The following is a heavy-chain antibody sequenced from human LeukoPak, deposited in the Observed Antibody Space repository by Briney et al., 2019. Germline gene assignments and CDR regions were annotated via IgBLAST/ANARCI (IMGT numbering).Heavy chain of an antibody. CDR3: ASGTTVTTFDY. CDR2: IYYSGST. J-gene: IGHJ4*02. Sequence: PSETLSLTCTVSGGSISSYYWRWIRQPPGKGLEWIGYIYYSGSTNYNPSLKSRVTISVDTSKNQFSLKLSSVTAADTAVYYCASGTTVTTFDYWGQGTLVTVSS. D-gene: IGHD4-17*01. V-gene: IGHV4-59*08. CDR1: GGSISSYY.